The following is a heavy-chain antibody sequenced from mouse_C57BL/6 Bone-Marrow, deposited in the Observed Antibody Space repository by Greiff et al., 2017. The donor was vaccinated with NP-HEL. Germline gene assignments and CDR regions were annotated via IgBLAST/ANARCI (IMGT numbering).Heavy chain of an antibody. CDR3: TRSDWDLDY. CDR2: IDPETGGT. V-gene: IGHV1-15*01. J-gene: IGHJ2*01. Sequence: QVQLQQSGAELVRPGASVTLSCKASGYTFTDYEMHWVKQTPVHGLEWIGAIDPETGGTAYNQKFKGKAILTADKSSSTAYMELRSLTSEDSAVYYCTRSDWDLDYWGQGTTRTVSS. CDR1: GYTFTDYE. D-gene: IGHD4-1*01.